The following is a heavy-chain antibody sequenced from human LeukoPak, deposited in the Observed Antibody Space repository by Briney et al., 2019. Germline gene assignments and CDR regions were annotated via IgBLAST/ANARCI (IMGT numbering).Heavy chain of an antibody. CDR2: IYSGGST. Sequence: GGSLRLSCAASGFTVSSNYMSWVRQAPGKGLGWVSVIYSGGSTYYADSVKGRFTISRDNSKNTLYLQMNSLRAEDTAVYYCARAKEWELGLDYWGQGTLVTVSS. V-gene: IGHV3-53*01. CDR3: ARAKEWELGLDY. D-gene: IGHD1-26*01. J-gene: IGHJ4*02. CDR1: GFTVSSNY.